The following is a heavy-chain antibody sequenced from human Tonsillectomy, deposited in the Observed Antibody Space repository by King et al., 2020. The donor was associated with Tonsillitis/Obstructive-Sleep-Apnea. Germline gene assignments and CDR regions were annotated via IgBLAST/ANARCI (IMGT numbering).Heavy chain of an antibody. CDR2: IYPGDSDT. CDR3: ARQSTLTTDFDY. V-gene: IGHV5-51*01. Sequence: QLVQSGAEVIQPGESLKISCKGSGYSFTSYWIGWVRQMPGKGLEGMGIIYPGDSDTRYSPSFQGQGTISADKSISTVYLQWGSLRASDTAMYYCARQSTLTTDFDYWGQGTLVTVSS. CDR1: GYSFTSYW. J-gene: IGHJ4*02. D-gene: IGHD4-11*01.